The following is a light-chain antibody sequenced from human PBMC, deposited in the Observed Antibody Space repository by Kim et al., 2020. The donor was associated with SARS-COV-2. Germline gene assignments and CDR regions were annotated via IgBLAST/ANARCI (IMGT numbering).Light chain of an antibody. CDR1: KLGDKF. J-gene: IGLJ3*02. V-gene: IGLV3-1*01. CDR3: QAWDSSTAV. Sequence: SYELTQPPSVSVSPGQTASITCSGDKLGDKFACWYQQKPGQSPVLVIYQDSKRPSGIPERFSGSNSGNTATLTISGTQAMDEADYYCQAWDSSTAVFGGGNTPTVL. CDR2: QDS.